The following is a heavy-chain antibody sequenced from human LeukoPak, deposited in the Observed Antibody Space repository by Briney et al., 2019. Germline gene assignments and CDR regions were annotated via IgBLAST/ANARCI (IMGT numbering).Heavy chain of an antibody. V-gene: IGHV1-2*02. CDR1: GYTFTGYY. CDR2: INPNSGGT. CDR3: ARGLDKYDYWSGYFLAY. D-gene: IGHD3-3*01. J-gene: IGHJ4*02. Sequence: ASVKVSCKASGYTFTGYYMYWVRQAPGQGLEWMGWINPNSGGTNYAQTFRGRVTMTRDTSISTAYMELSRLRSDDTAVYCCARGLDKYDYWSGYFLAYWGQGTLVTVSS.